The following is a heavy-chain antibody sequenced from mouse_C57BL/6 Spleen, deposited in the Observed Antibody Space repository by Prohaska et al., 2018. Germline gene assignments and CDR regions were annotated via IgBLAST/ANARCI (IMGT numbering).Heavy chain of an antibody. V-gene: IGHV1-15*01. Sequence: QVQLQQSGAELVRPGASVTLSCKASGYTLTDYEMHWVKQTPVHGLEWIGAIDPETGGTAYNQKFKGKAILTADKSSSTAYMELRSLTSEDSAVYYCTRSNYYGRSPSYFDVWGTGTTVTVSS. CDR3: TRSNYYGRSPSYFDV. D-gene: IGHD1-1*01. CDR2: IDPETGGT. CDR1: GYTLTDYE. J-gene: IGHJ1*03.